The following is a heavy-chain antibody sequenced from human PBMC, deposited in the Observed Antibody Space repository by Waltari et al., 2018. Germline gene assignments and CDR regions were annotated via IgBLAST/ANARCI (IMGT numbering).Heavy chain of an antibody. CDR3: AREGDIGVNRGTYGLDV. J-gene: IGHJ6*02. D-gene: IGHD2-15*01. CDR1: GGSISSDNYY. CDR2: IHSSGST. Sequence: QVQLQESGPGLVKPSQTLSLTCAVSGGSISSDNYYWAWIRQPAGKAVEWIGRIHSSGSTDFNPSLKSRVTIPFDTSKNQFSLKLTSVTAADAAVYYCAREGDIGVNRGTYGLDVWGQGTTVTVSS. V-gene: IGHV4-61*02.